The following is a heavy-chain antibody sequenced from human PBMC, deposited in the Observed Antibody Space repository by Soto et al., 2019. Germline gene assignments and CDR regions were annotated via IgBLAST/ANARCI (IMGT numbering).Heavy chain of an antibody. CDR1: VWALISYP. CDR3: ARATAGWVCWFDP. J-gene: IGHJ5*02. V-gene: IGHV1-69*13. CDR2: IISIFGTA. D-gene: IGHD6-13*01. Sequence: GSGVNVSFKACVWALISYPISWVRPPAARGVDWMGGIISIFGTANYAQKLQGRVTITADESTSTAYMELSSLRSEDTAVYYCARATAGWVCWFDPWGQGTLVTVSS.